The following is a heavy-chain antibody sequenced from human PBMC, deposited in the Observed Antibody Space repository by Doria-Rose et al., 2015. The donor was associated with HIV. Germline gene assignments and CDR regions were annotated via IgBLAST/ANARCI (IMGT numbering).Heavy chain of an antibody. V-gene: IGHV2-26*01. CDR1: GVSLSSPGMG. Sequence: QVTLKESSPVLVKPTETLTLTRTVSGVSLSSPGMGVSWIRQPPGKALEWLANIFSYDERSYNTSLRSRLTISRGTSKSQVVLTMTDMDPVDTATYYCARIKSSRWYHKYYFDFWGQGTLVIVSA. CDR2: IFSYDER. CDR3: ARIKSSRWYHKYYFDF. J-gene: IGHJ4*02. D-gene: IGHD6-13*01.